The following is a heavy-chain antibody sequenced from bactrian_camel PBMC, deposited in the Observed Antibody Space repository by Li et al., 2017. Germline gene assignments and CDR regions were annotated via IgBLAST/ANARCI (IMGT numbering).Heavy chain of an antibody. CDR3: AIGLHLEAMGSWADADFEY. J-gene: IGHJ4*01. CDR1: GYSILNTC. V-gene: IGHV3S1*01. D-gene: IGHD1*01. CDR2: IYTGYGRT. Sequence: QVQLVESGGGSVQAGGSLRLSCAASGYSILNTCMAWFRQVQGKEREGVAAIYTGYGRTYYADSVKGRFTISHDDAKNMLYLDMNSLKPEDTARYYCAIGLHLEAMGSWADADFEYWGQGTQVTVS.